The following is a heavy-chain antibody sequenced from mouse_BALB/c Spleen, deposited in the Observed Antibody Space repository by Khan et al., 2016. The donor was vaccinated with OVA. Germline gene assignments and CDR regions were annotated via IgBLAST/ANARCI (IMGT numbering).Heavy chain of an antibody. CDR3: CRSRFYDGSAYEGFAY. Sequence: EVQLQQSGPELVKPGASVKMSCKASGYTFTSYVMHWVKQKPRQGLEWIGYISPNSDGSKYNEKFRGKATLTSDKSSSTAYMELSSLTSEDSAGYYCCRSRFYDGSAYEGFAYWGQGTLVTVSA. J-gene: IGHJ3*01. CDR1: GYTFTSYV. D-gene: IGHD1-1*01. V-gene: IGHV1S136*01. CDR2: ISPNSDGS.